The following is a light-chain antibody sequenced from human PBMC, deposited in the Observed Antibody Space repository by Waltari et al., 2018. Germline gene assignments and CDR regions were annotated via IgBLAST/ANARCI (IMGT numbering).Light chain of an antibody. Sequence: IQMTQSPSSLSGFVGDRVTISCRASQDITNALAWYQRKLGRAPKLLIYATSKLEGGVPARFSGRGSGTTYTLTIDSLQSDDSASYFCQQYFSVPLTFGGGSKIEI. CDR3: QQYFSVPLT. V-gene: IGKV1-NL1*01. CDR2: ATS. CDR1: QDITNA. J-gene: IGKJ4*01.